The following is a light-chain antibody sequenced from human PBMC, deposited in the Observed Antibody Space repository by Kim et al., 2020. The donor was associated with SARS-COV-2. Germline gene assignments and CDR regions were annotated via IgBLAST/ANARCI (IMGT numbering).Light chain of an antibody. CDR3: QSYDNTLSGRV. J-gene: IGLJ3*02. Sequence: QRVSIPCTGSISYSGSHYAVHWYQHLPGKAPRLLTSNNNHRPSGVPDRFSASKSDTSASLAITGLQTDDEADYYCQSYDNTLSGRVFGGGTQLTVL. CDR2: NNN. V-gene: IGLV1-40*01. CDR1: ISYSGSHYA.